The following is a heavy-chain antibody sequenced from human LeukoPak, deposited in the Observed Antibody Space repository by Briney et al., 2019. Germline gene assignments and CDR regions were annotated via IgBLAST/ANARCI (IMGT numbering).Heavy chain of an antibody. CDR3: ARVAGHDIRGLITYYFDD. V-gene: IGHV3-33*01. J-gene: IGHJ4*02. Sequence: GRSLRLSCAASGFTFRSYGMQWVRQAPGKGLEWVAIIWYDGSNKYYSDSVKGRFTISRHNSKNPLYLQMNSLRAEDTAVYYCARVAGHDIRGLITYYFDDWGQGTLAPSPQ. D-gene: IGHD3-10*01. CDR1: GFTFRSYG. CDR2: IWYDGSNK.